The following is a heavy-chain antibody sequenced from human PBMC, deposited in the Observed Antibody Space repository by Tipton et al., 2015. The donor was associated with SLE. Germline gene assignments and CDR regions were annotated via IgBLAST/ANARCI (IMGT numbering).Heavy chain of an antibody. D-gene: IGHD6-6*01. Sequence: TLSLTCTVSGGSISSYYWSWIRQPAGKGLEWIGRIYTSGSTNYNPSLKSRVTMSVDTSKNQFSLKLSSVTAADTAVYYCAREEAARPGWYFDLWGRDTLVTVSS. J-gene: IGHJ2*01. CDR3: AREEAARPGWYFDL. CDR2: IYTSGST. CDR1: GGSISSYY. V-gene: IGHV4-4*07.